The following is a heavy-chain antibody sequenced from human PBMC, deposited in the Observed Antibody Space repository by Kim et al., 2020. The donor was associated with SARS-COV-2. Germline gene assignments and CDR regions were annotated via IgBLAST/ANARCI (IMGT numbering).Heavy chain of an antibody. D-gene: IGHD2-15*01. V-gene: IGHV3-13*01. CDR2: IGTAGDT. Sequence: GGSLRLSCAASGFTFSSYDMHWVRQATGKGLEWVSAIGTAGDTYYPGSVKGRFTISRENAKNSLYLQMNSLRAGDTAVYYCARDNPLLPSGSGGSCCNVIDYWGQGTLVTVSS. J-gene: IGHJ4*02. CDR1: GFTFSSYD. CDR3: ARDNPLLPSGSGGSCCNVIDY.